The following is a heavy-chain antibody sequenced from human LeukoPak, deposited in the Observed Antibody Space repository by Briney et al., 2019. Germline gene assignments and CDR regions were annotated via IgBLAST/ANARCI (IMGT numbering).Heavy chain of an antibody. D-gene: IGHD3-10*01. CDR3: ARRPSGSRNDAFDI. CDR1: GYSFTNYA. Sequence: ASVKVSCKASGYSFTNYAISWVRQAPGQGLEWMGWISTYTANTNYAQKLQGRITMSTDTSTSTAYMELRTLRSDDTAVYYCARRPSGSRNDAFDIWGQGTMVTVSS. V-gene: IGHV1-18*01. J-gene: IGHJ3*02. CDR2: ISTYTANT.